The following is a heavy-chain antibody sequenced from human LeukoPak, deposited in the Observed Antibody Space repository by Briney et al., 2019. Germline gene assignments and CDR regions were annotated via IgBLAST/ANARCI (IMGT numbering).Heavy chain of an antibody. J-gene: IGHJ4*02. CDR3: ARGPSGYHNT. CDR2: ISGSGGST. Sequence: GGSLRLSCTASGFIFSRYGMSWVRQAPGKGLEWVSGISGSGGSTYYADSVKGRFAISRDNSKNTLYLQMNSLRAEDTAVYYCARGPSGYHNTGGQGTLVTVSS. D-gene: IGHD5-12*01. CDR1: GFIFSRYG. V-gene: IGHV3-23*01.